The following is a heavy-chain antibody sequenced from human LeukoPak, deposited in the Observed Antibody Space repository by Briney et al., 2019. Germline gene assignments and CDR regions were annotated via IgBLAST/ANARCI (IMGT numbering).Heavy chain of an antibody. CDR1: GGXISTYY. Sequence: SETLSLTCIVSGGXISTYYCSWIRQPPGKGLEWIGYMYNNGSTNYNPSLKSRVTISIDTSKNQVSLRLSSVTAADTAVYYCARQGSGGRSFDVWGQGTMVTISS. D-gene: IGHD1-26*01. J-gene: IGHJ3*01. CDR2: MYNNGST. V-gene: IGHV4-59*08. CDR3: ARQGSGGRSFDV.